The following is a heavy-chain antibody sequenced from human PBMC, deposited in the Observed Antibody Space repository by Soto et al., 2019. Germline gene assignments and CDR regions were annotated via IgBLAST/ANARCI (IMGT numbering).Heavy chain of an antibody. D-gene: IGHD3-22*01. CDR3: AGITTTPTY. CDR2: IYYSGST. V-gene: IGHV4-31*03. CDR1: GGSISSGGNY. J-gene: IGHJ4*02. Sequence: QVQLQESGPGLVKASQTLSLTCTVSGGSISSGGNYWTWIRQHPGKGLEWIGHIYYSGSTYYNPSLKSRLTISIDTSKNLFSLKLTSVTAADTAVYYCAGITTTPTYWGQGTLVTVSS.